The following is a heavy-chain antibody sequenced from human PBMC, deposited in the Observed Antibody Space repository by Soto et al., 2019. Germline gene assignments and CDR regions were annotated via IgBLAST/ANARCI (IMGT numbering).Heavy chain of an antibody. Sequence: SETLSLTCSVSGGSVSSGSFHWSWIRQPPGKGLQFIGSIFYNGTANYSPSLKNRVSISIDTSQSQFFLQLISVAAADTAVYYCTRIGGWYDIDFWGQGSLVTVSS. CDR2: IFYNGTA. J-gene: IGHJ4*02. CDR3: TRIGGWYDIDF. V-gene: IGHV4-61*01. CDR1: GGSVSSGSFH. D-gene: IGHD6-19*01.